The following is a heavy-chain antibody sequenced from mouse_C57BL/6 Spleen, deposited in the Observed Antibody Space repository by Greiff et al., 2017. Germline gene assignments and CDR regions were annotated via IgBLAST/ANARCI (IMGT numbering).Heavy chain of an antibody. Sequence: VQLQQSGPELVKPGASVKISCKASGYAFSSSWMNWVKQRPGKGLEWIGRIYPGDGDTNYNGKFKGKATLTADKSSSTASMQLSSLTAEDSAVYFCARRGDERGAMDYWGQGTSVTVSS. V-gene: IGHV1-82*01. J-gene: IGHJ4*01. D-gene: IGHD3-3*01. CDR3: ARRGDERGAMDY. CDR2: IYPGDGDT. CDR1: GYAFSSSW.